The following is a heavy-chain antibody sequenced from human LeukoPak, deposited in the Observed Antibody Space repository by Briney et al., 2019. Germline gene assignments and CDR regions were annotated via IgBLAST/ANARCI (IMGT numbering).Heavy chain of an antibody. Sequence: GESLKISCKGSGYSFTSYWIGWVRPMPGKGLEWMGIIYPGDSDTRYSPSFQGQVTISADKSISTAYLQWSSLKASDTAMYYCARWVGACSSTSCYMDVWGKGTTVTVSS. CDR2: IYPGDSDT. D-gene: IGHD2-2*01. J-gene: IGHJ6*04. CDR1: GYSFTSYW. V-gene: IGHV5-51*01. CDR3: ARWVGACSSTSCYMDV.